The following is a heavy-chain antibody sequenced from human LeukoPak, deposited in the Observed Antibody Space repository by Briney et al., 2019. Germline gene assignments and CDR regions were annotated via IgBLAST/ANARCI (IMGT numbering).Heavy chain of an antibody. CDR1: GFTFSSYA. CDR2: VNESGGRT. Sequence: PGGSLRLSCAASGFTFSSYAMGWVRQAPGKGLEWVSTVNESGGRTYYADSVKGRFTMSRDNSKNTLYLQMNSLRVEDTAIYHCAKEGRPNSGGGFFDYWGQGTRVTVSS. D-gene: IGHD1-26*01. J-gene: IGHJ4*02. CDR3: AKEGRPNSGGGFFDY. V-gene: IGHV3-23*01.